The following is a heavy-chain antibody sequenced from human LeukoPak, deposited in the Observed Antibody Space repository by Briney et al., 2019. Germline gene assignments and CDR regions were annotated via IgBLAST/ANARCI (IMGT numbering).Heavy chain of an antibody. CDR1: GFNFSNYW. V-gene: IGHV3-7*01. J-gene: IGHJ4*02. D-gene: IGHD5-24*01. CDR3: ARNFRDGYNNSFDY. CDR2: IKHDGSEK. Sequence: GGSLRLSCAVSGFNFSNYWMSWVRQAPGKGLEWVANIKHDGSEKYSVASVKGRFTISRDNAKNSVYLQMNSLRAEDTAVYYCARNFRDGYNNSFDYWGQGTLVTVSS.